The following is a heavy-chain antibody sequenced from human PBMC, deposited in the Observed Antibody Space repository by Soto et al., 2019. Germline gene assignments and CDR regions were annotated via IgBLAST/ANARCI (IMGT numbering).Heavy chain of an antibody. V-gene: IGHV5-51*01. Sequence: EVQLVQSGAEVKKPGESLKISCKGSGYSFTSYWIGWVRQMPGKGLEWMGIIYPGDSDTRYSPSFQGQVTISADKSISTAYLQWSSLKASDTAMYYCARYEDKGLTTSRNFDYWGQGTLVTVSS. CDR1: GYSFTSYW. J-gene: IGHJ4*02. D-gene: IGHD1-1*01. CDR2: IYPGDSDT. CDR3: ARYEDKGLTTSRNFDY.